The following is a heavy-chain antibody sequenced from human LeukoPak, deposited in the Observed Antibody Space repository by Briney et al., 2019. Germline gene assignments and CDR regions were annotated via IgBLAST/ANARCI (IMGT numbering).Heavy chain of an antibody. CDR2: IYPGDSDT. V-gene: IGHV5-51*01. J-gene: IGHJ4*02. CDR3: ARRTGYSNFDY. Sequence: GESLQISCKGSGYIFSSYWIGWVRQLPGKGLEWMGIIYPGDSDTRYSPSFQGQVTISADKSISTAFLQWSSLKASDTAIYYCARRTGYSNFDYWGQGVLVTVSS. D-gene: IGHD5-24*01. CDR1: GYIFSSYW.